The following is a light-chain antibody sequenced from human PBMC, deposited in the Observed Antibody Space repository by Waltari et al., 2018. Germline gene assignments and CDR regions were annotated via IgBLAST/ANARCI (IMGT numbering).Light chain of an antibody. V-gene: IGLV1-40*01. CDR3: QSYDNSLTVL. CDR1: SSNIGAGYD. Sequence: QSVLTQPPSVSGAPGQRVTIPCTGSSSNIGAGYDVHWYQQLPGRAPKLLIYGNTNRPSGIPDRFSGSKSGTSASPAITGSQAEDEADYYCQSYDNSLTVLFGGGTKLTVL. J-gene: IGLJ2*01. CDR2: GNT.